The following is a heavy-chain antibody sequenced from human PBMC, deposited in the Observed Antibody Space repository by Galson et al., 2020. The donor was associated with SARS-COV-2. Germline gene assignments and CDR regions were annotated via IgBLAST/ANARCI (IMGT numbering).Heavy chain of an antibody. CDR3: ARDAQGDQQLPSGNYYYGMDV. CDR1: GGSISSYY. V-gene: IGHV4-59*01. D-gene: IGHD6-13*01. J-gene: IGHJ6*02. CDR2: IYYSGST. Sequence: ETSETLSLTCTVSGGSISSYYWSWIRQPPGKGLEWIGYIYYSGSTNYNPSLKSRVTISVDTSKNQFSLKLSSVTAADTAVYYCARDAQGDQQLPSGNYYYGMDVWGQGTTVTVSS.